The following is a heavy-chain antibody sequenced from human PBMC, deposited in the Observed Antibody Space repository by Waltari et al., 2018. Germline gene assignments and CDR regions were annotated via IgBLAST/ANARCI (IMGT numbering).Heavy chain of an antibody. CDR1: GGSFSAYY. CDR2: INHSGDT. V-gene: IGHV4-34*01. Sequence: QVQLQQWGPGLLKPSETLSLTCGIFGGSFSAYYWSWIRKSPGKGLEWSGEINHSGDTNYNPSLKSRLTISADTSKNHFSLKLTSVTAADTGVYFCARLWATLRFLEWLTEVDRFDVWGPGTMVTVSS. J-gene: IGHJ3*01. D-gene: IGHD3-3*01. CDR3: ARLWATLRFLEWLTEVDRFDV.